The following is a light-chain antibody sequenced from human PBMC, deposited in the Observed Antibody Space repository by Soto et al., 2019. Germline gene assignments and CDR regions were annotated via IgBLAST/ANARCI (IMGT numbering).Light chain of an antibody. CDR3: QQYNGYRLA. J-gene: IGKJ4*01. V-gene: IGKV1-5*03. CDR1: QSISNW. Sequence: DIQMTQSPSSLSASVGDRVTFTCRASQSISNWLAWYHQKPGKAPKLLIYKASTLESGVPSRFSGSGSGTEFTLTICSLQADDFAIYYCQQYNGYRLAFGGGTKVESK. CDR2: KAS.